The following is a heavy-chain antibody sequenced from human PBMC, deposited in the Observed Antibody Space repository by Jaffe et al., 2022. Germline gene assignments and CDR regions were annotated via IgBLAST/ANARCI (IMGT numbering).Heavy chain of an antibody. D-gene: IGHD3-3*01. CDR1: GGSISSYY. Sequence: QVQLQESGPGLVKPSETLSLTCTVSGGSISSYYWSWIRQPPGKGLEWIGYIYYSGSTNYNPSLKSRVTISVDTSKNQFSLKLSSVTAADTAVYYCARDQGPYDTIFGGYYYYYMDVWGKGTTVTVSS. CDR3: ARDQGPYDTIFGGYYYYYMDV. J-gene: IGHJ6*03. V-gene: IGHV4-59*01. CDR2: IYYSGST.